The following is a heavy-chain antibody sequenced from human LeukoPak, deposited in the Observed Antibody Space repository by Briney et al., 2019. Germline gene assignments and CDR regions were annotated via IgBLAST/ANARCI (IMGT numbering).Heavy chain of an antibody. J-gene: IGHJ4*02. D-gene: IGHD6-19*01. CDR1: GFTFSSYG. Sequence: GGSLRRSCAASGFTFSSYGMHWVRQAPGKGLEWVAVIWYDGSNKYYADSVKGRFTISRDNSKNTLYLQMNSLRAEDTAVYYCARDDTNGCPFDYWGQGTLVTVSS. V-gene: IGHV3-33*01. CDR2: IWYDGSNK. CDR3: ARDDTNGCPFDY.